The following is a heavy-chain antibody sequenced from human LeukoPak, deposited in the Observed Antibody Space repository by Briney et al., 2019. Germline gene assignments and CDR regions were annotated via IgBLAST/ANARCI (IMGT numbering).Heavy chain of an antibody. CDR2: ISGSGGST. Sequence: PGGSLRLCCAASGFTFSSYAMSWVRQSPGKGLEWVSAISGSGGSTYYADSVKGRFTISRDNSKNTLYLQMNSLRAEDTAVYYCAKDRSYYDFWSALWGIDYWGQGTLVTVSS. CDR3: AKDRSYYDFWSALWGIDY. V-gene: IGHV3-23*01. J-gene: IGHJ4*02. D-gene: IGHD3-3*01. CDR1: GFTFSSYA.